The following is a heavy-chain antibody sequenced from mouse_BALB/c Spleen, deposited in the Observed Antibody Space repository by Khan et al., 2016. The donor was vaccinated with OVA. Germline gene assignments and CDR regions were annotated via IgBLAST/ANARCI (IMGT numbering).Heavy chain of an antibody. D-gene: IGHD1-1*01. CDR3: APVVRYYVAFGY. Sequence: VQLQQSGPEVVKPGASVKMSCKASGYTFTSYVMHWVKQKPGQGLEWIGYIYPFNDATKFNEKFNGKATLTSDKSSSTAYMELSSLTSEDSAVYYCAPVVRYYVAFGYWGQGTLVTVSA. J-gene: IGHJ3*01. CDR2: IYPFNDAT. V-gene: IGHV1S136*01. CDR1: GYTFTSYV.